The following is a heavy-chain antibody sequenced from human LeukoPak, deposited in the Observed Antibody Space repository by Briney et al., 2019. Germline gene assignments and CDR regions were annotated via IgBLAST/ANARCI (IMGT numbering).Heavy chain of an antibody. V-gene: IGHV4-59*08. CDR3: AGHHPRNTVDF. Sequence: SETLSLTCTVSGGSISSYYWSWIRQPPGKGLEWIAYISDIGSINYNPSLESRVTISLDTSKNQFSLKLSSVTAADTAVYYCAGHHPRNTVDFWGQGTLVTVSS. CDR2: ISDIGSI. J-gene: IGHJ4*02. D-gene: IGHD2-8*02. CDR1: GGSISSYY.